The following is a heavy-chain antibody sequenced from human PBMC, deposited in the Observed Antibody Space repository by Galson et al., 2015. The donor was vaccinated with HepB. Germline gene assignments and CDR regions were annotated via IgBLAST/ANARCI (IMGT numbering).Heavy chain of an antibody. V-gene: IGHV3-9*01. CDR1: GFTFDDYA. CDR2: ISWNSGSI. J-gene: IGHJ6*02. D-gene: IGHD3-16*01. CDR3: ARGHYGLDV. Sequence: SLRLSCAASGFTFDDYAMHWVRQAPGKGLEWVSGISWNSGSIGYADSVKGRFTISRDNAKNSLYLEMNSLRDDDTAVYFCARGHYGLDVWGQGTAVTVSS.